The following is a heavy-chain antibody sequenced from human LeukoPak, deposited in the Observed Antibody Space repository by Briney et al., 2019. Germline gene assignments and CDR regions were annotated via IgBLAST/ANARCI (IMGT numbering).Heavy chain of an antibody. J-gene: IGHJ4*02. Sequence: PSETLSLTCAVYGASFSGYYWSWIRQPPGKGLEWIGEINHSGSTNYNPSLKSRVTISVDTSKNQFSLKLSSVTAADTAVYYCARGTGYPLIGWGQGTLVTVSS. CDR2: INHSGST. V-gene: IGHV4-34*01. D-gene: IGHD3-22*01. CDR3: ARGTGYPLIG. CDR1: GASFSGYY.